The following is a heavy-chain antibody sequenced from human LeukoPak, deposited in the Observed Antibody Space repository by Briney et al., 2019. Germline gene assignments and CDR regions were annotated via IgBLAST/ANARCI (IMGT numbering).Heavy chain of an antibody. CDR1: GYTFTSYY. Sequence: GASVKVSCKASGYTFTSYYMHWVRRAPGQGLEWMGIINPSGGSTSYAQKFQGRVTMTRDTSTSTVYMELSSLRSEDTAVYYCARSTGYSSSWYLAPFDYWGQGTLVTVSS. J-gene: IGHJ4*02. D-gene: IGHD6-13*01. CDR2: INPSGGST. CDR3: ARSTGYSSSWYLAPFDY. V-gene: IGHV1-46*01.